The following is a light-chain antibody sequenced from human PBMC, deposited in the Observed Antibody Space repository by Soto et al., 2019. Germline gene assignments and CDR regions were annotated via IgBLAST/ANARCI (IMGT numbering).Light chain of an antibody. V-gene: IGKV1-5*01. Sequence: DIQMTQSPSTLSASVGDRVTITCRSSQSITTWLAWYQQEPGKAPKLLSYDASSLESGVPSRFSGSGSGTEFTLTISSLQPDDFATYYCQQYNSYPYTFGQGSKLEIK. J-gene: IGKJ2*01. CDR2: DAS. CDR1: QSITTW. CDR3: QQYNSYPYT.